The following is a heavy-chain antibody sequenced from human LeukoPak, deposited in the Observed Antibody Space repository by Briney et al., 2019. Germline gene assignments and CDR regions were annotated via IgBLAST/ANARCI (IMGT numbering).Heavy chain of an antibody. CDR1: GFTFSRYS. J-gene: IGHJ3*02. CDR3: ARDRIIYGDYGDAFDI. V-gene: IGHV3-21*01. D-gene: IGHD4-17*01. CDR2: ICSSSSYI. Sequence: GGSLRLSCAASGFTFSRYSMNWVRQAPRRGLEWVSSICSSSSYIYYADSLKGRFTISRDNAKNSLYLQMNSLRAEDTAVYFCARDRIIYGDYGDAFDIWGQGTMVTVSS.